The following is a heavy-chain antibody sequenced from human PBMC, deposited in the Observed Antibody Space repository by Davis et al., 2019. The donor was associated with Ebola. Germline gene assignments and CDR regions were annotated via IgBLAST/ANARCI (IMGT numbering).Heavy chain of an antibody. Sequence: SETLSLTCAVSGGSISSSNWWSWVRQPPGKGLEWIGEIYHSGSTNYNPSLKSRVTISVDKSKNQFSLTLSSVTAADTAVYYCARVGFDFWSADYGMDVWGQGTTVTVSS. J-gene: IGHJ6*02. D-gene: IGHD3-3*01. CDR3: ARVGFDFWSADYGMDV. CDR2: IYHSGST. CDR1: GGSISSSNW. V-gene: IGHV4-4*02.